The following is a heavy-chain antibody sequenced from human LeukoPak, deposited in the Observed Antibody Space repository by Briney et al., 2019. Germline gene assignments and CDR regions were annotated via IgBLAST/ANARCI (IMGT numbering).Heavy chain of an antibody. J-gene: IGHJ4*02. CDR1: GGSIASHY. V-gene: IGHV4-59*11. CDR3: ARDGPSDYFDY. Sequence: SETLSLTCTVSGGSIASHYWSWIRQPPGKGLEWIGYISNRGSGSNNPSLNSRVTISVDTSKNQFTLELRSVTAADTAVYYCARDGPSDYFDYWGQGTLVTVSS. CDR2: ISNRGSG.